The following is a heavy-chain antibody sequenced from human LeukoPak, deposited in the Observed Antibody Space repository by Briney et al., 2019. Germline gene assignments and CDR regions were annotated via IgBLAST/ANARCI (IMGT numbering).Heavy chain of an antibody. CDR3: AKSRLSGINDAFDI. CDR2: ISGTGDST. J-gene: IGHJ3*02. V-gene: IGHV3-23*01. Sequence: GGSLRLSCAASGFTFSSYAMSWVRQAPGKGLEWVSAISGTGDSTYYADSVKGRFIISRDSSKNTLYLQMNSLRAEDTALYYCAKSRLSGINDAFDIWGQGTMVTVSS. D-gene: IGHD3-3*01. CDR1: GFTFSSYA.